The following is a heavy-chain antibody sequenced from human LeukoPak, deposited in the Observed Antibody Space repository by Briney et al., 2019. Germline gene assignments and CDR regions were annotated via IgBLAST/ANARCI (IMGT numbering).Heavy chain of an antibody. CDR1: GGSISSGGYY. Sequence: PSETLSLTCTVSGGSISSGGYYWSWIRQPPGKGLEWIVEINHSGSTDYNPSLKSRVTISVDTSKNQFSLKLSSVTAADTAVYYCALSPSWELLGIRYFDYWGQGTLVTVSS. CDR2: INHSGST. D-gene: IGHD1-26*01. V-gene: IGHV4-39*07. J-gene: IGHJ4*02. CDR3: ALSPSWELLGIRYFDY.